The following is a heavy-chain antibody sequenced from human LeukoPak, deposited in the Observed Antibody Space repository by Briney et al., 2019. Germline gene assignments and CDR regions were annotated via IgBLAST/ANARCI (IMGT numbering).Heavy chain of an antibody. CDR2: ISSSSSTI. CDR3: ARDALRRNDYGDQRSIDY. Sequence: PGGSLRLSCAASGFTFSSYSMNWVRQAPGKGLEWVSYISSSSSTIYYADSVKGRFTISRDNAKNSLYLQMNSLRAGDTAVYYCARDALRRNDYGDQRSIDYWGQGTLVTVSS. V-gene: IGHV3-48*04. CDR1: GFTFSSYS. D-gene: IGHD4-17*01. J-gene: IGHJ4*02.